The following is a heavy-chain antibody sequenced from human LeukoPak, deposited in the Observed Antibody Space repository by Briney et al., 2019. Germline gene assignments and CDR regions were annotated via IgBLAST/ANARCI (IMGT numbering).Heavy chain of an antibody. V-gene: IGHV4-59*05. CDR2: IYYSGST. CDR3: AVTGSSSWYFDYYYGMDV. J-gene: IGHJ6*02. Sequence: GSLRLSCAASGFTFSSYAMSWVRQAPGKGLEWIGSIYYSGSTYYNPSLKSRVTISVDTSKNQFSLKLSSVTAADTAVYYCAVTGSSSWYFDYYYGMDVWGQGTTVTVSS. D-gene: IGHD6-13*01. CDR1: GFTFSSYA.